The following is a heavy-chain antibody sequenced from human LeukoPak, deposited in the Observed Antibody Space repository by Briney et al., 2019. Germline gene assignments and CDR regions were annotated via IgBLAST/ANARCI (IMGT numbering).Heavy chain of an antibody. CDR2: INHSGST. Sequence: RSSETLSLTCAVYGGSFSGYYWSWIRQPPGKGLEWIGEINHSGSTNYNPSLKSRVTISVDTSKNQFSLKLSSVTAADTAVYYCARYSYYHFDYWGQGTLVTVSS. V-gene: IGHV4-34*01. J-gene: IGHJ4*02. D-gene: IGHD4-11*01. CDR1: GGSFSGYY. CDR3: ARYSYYHFDY.